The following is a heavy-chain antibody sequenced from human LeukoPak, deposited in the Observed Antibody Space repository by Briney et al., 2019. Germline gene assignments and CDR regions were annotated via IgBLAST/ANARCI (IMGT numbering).Heavy chain of an antibody. CDR3: ARGGLGMDV. D-gene: IGHD3/OR15-3a*01. Sequence: ASVKVSCKASGGTFSSYAISWVRQAPGQGLEWMGWMNPNSGNTGYAQKFQGRVTMTRNTSISTAYMELSSLRSEDTAVYYCARGGLGMDVWGKGTTVTISS. CDR1: GGTFSSYA. V-gene: IGHV1-8*02. J-gene: IGHJ6*04. CDR2: MNPNSGNT.